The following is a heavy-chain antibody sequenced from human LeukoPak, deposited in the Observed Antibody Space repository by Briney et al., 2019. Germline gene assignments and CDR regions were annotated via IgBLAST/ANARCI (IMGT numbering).Heavy chain of an antibody. CDR2: IIPILGIE. Sequence: AASVKVSCKASGGTFSSYAISWVRQAPGQGLEWMGRIIPILGIENYEQKFQGRVTITADKSTSTAYMELSSLRSEDTAVYYCARQVVTALDYWGQGTLVTVSS. J-gene: IGHJ4*02. D-gene: IGHD2-21*02. CDR3: ARQVVTALDY. CDR1: GGTFSSYA. V-gene: IGHV1-69*04.